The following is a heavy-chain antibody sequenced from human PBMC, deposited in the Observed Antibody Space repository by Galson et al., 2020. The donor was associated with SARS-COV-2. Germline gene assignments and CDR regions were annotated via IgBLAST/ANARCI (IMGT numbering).Heavy chain of an antibody. CDR1: GFSLSTSGVG. Sequence: SGPTLVKPTQTLTLTCTFSGFSLSTSGVGVGWIRQPPGKALEWLALIYWDDDKRYSPSLKSRLTITKDTSKNHVVLTMTNMDPVDTATYYCAHSLYDIVTGYSAFDYWGQGTLVTVSS. D-gene: IGHD3-9*01. J-gene: IGHJ4*02. CDR2: IYWDDDK. V-gene: IGHV2-5*02. CDR3: AHSLYDIVTGYSAFDY.